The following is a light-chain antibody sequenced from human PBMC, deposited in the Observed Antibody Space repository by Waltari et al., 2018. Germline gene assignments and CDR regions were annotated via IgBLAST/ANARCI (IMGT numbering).Light chain of an antibody. CDR2: ASS. CDR1: ETINYY. J-gene: IGKJ1*01. V-gene: IGKV1-39*01. CDR3: QQTYNGVS. Sequence: DIQMTQSPSSLSASVVDRVTITCRASETINYYLNWYQQKPGKAPKLLIFASSNLQSGVPSRFSGRGSGTEFTLTISDLQPDDFATYYCQQTYNGVSFGQGAKVEIK.